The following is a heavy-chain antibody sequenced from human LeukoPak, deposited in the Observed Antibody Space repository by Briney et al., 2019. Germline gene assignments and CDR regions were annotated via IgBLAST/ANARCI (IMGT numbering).Heavy chain of an antibody. V-gene: IGHV3-23*01. CDR1: GFTYRRYS. J-gene: IGHJ5*02. CDR2: ISGSGGST. Sequence: GGSLRLSCVASGFTYRRYSMNWVRQAPGKGLEWVSAISGSGGSTYYADSVKGRFTISRDNSKNTLYLQMNSLRAEDTAVYYCAKVVRVVVPAAIRWFDPWGQGTLVTVSS. D-gene: IGHD2-2*01. CDR3: AKVVRVVVPAAIRWFDP.